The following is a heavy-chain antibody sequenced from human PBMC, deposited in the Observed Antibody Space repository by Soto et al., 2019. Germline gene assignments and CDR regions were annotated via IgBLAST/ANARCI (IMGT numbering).Heavy chain of an antibody. D-gene: IGHD3-16*01. V-gene: IGHV4-34*01. CDR2: INHSGST. CDR3: ARTTAFVSGTYPPAHFDY. Sequence: SETLSLTCAVYGGSCSGYYWSWIRQSPGKGLDWIGEINHSGSTNYTPSLKSRVNISVDTSKHQVSLKLSSVTAAATAVYYCARTTAFVSGTYPPAHFDYWGQGTLVTVSS. J-gene: IGHJ4*02. CDR1: GGSCSGYY.